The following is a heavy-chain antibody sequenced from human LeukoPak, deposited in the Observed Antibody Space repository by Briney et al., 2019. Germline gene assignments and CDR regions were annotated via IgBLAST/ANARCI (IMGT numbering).Heavy chain of an antibody. Sequence: PGESLKISCKGSGYSFTCYWIGWVRQMPGKGLEWMGIIYPGDSDTRYSPSFQGQVTISADKSISTAYLQWSSLKASDTAMYYCARHVALSIAAAGMGDYYYYYMDVCGKGTTVTVSS. CDR3: ARHVALSIAAAGMGDYYYYYMDV. CDR1: GYSFTCYW. J-gene: IGHJ6*03. CDR2: IYPGDSDT. D-gene: IGHD6-13*01. V-gene: IGHV5-51*01.